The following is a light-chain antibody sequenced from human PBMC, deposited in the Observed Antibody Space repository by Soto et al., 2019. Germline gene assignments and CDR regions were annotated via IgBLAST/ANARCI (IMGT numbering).Light chain of an antibody. CDR3: CSYAGSYTYV. Sequence: QSVLTQPRSVSGSPGQSVTISCTGTSSDVGGYNYVSWYQQHPGKASKLMIYDVSKRPSGVPDRFSGSKSGNTASLTISGLQAEDEADYYCCSYAGSYTYVFGTGTKLTVL. CDR2: DVS. CDR1: SSDVGGYNY. J-gene: IGLJ1*01. V-gene: IGLV2-11*01.